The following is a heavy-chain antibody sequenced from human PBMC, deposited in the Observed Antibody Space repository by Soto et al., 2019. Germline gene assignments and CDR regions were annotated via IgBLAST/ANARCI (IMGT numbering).Heavy chain of an antibody. CDR1: GFTFSSYA. CDR3: ANYYDSSGYPYGCLQH. CDR2: ISGSGGST. J-gene: IGHJ1*01. D-gene: IGHD3-22*01. V-gene: IGHV3-23*01. Sequence: GGSLRLSCAASGFTFSSYAMSWVRQAPGKGLEWVSAISGSGGSTYYADSVKGRFTISRDISKNALYLEMNSLRVDDTAVYYCANYYDSSGYPYGCLQHWGQGTLVTVSS.